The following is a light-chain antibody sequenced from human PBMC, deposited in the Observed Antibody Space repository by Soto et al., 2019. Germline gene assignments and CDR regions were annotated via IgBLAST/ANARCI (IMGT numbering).Light chain of an antibody. CDR3: QQYGSSPT. J-gene: IGKJ1*01. CDR1: QSVSSNY. Sequence: ESVLTQSPGTLSLSPGERATLSCRASQSVSSNYLAWYQQKPGQAPRLLIYGASTRATGIPDRFSGSGSGTDFTLTISRLEPEDFAVYYCQQYGSSPTFGQGTKVDIK. CDR2: GAS. V-gene: IGKV3-20*01.